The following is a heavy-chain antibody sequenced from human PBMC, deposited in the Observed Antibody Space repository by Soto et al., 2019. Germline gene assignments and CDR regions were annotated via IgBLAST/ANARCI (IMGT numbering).Heavy chain of an antibody. J-gene: IGHJ4*02. D-gene: IGHD3-22*01. CDR1: GFTFTSSA. V-gene: IGHV1-58*01. Sequence: SVKVSCKASGFTFTSSAVQWVRQARGQRLEWIGWIVVGSGNTNYAQKFQERVTITRDMSTSTAYMELSSLRSEDTAVYYCAAANFRTRSYYDSSGYLDYWGQGTLVTVSS. CDR2: IVVGSGNT. CDR3: AAANFRTRSYYDSSGYLDY.